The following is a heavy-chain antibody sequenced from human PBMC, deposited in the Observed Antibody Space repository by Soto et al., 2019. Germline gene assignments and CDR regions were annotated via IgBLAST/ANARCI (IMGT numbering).Heavy chain of an antibody. CDR2: IKRKIDGEAT. D-gene: IGHD2-15*01. V-gene: IGHV3-15*07. Sequence: GXSLRLSCAASGFSLSNAWMNWFRQAPGKGLEWVGRIKRKIDGEATDYAAPVKGRFTVLRDDSKSALYLQMNSLKGDDTAVYYCTTGSVEGVWGQGTTVTVSS. J-gene: IGHJ6*02. CDR3: TTGSVEGV. CDR1: GFSLSNAW.